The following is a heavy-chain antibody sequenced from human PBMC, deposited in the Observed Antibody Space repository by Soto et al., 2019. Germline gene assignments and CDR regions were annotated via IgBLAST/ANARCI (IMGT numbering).Heavy chain of an antibody. CDR2: ISFDGSYK. CDR3: ARDSAMKPHCNDPVDP. V-gene: IGHV3-30*04. J-gene: IGHJ5*02. D-gene: IGHD1-1*01. CDR1: GFTFGTYA. Sequence: QVQLVESGGGVVQPGRSLRLSCAASGFTFGTYAIHWVRQAPGKGLEWVAVISFDGSYKYYADSVKGRFTISRDNSKNSVYQQKNSQRAQDSAIYYCARDSAMKPHCNDPVDPRGQGTLVTVSS.